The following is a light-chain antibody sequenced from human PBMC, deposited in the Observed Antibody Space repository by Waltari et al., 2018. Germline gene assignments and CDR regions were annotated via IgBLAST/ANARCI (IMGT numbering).Light chain of an antibody. CDR2: WAF. Sequence: DIVMTQSPDSLAVSLGERATINCNSRQSGLYSSNNKNYLAWYQQKPGQPPKLLIYWAFTRGSGVPDRFSGSGSGTDFTLTISSLQAEDVAVYYCQQYYSTPFTFGPGTKVDIK. J-gene: IGKJ3*01. V-gene: IGKV4-1*01. CDR1: QSGLYSSNNKNY. CDR3: QQYYSTPFT.